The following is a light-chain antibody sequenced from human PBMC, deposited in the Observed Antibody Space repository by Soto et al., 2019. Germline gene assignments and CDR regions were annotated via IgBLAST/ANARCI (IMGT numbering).Light chain of an antibody. J-gene: IGLJ1*01. CDR3: SSYTSSSLYV. V-gene: IGLV2-14*01. Sequence: QFVLTQPASVSGSPGQSITISCTGTSSDVGGYNYVSWYQQHPGKAPKLMIYEVSNRPSGVSNRFSGSKSGNTASLTISGLQAEDEADYYCSSYTSSSLYVFGTGTKVTV. CDR1: SSDVGGYNY. CDR2: EVS.